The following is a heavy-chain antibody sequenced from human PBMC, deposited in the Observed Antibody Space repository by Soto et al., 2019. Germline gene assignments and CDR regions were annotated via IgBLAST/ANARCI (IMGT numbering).Heavy chain of an antibody. J-gene: IGHJ5*02. Sequence: SVKVSCKASGGTFSSYAISWVRQAPGQGLEWMGGIIPIFGTANYAQKFQGRVTITADESTSTAYMELSSLRSEDTAVYYCARVRVAAAGRGSYNWFDPWGQGTLVTVSS. CDR2: IIPIFGTA. V-gene: IGHV1-69*13. D-gene: IGHD6-13*01. CDR3: ARVRVAAAGRGSYNWFDP. CDR1: GGTFSSYA.